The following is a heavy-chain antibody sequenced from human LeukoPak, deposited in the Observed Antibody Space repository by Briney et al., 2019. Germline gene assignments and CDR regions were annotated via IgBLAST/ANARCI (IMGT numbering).Heavy chain of an antibody. V-gene: IGHV4-31*03. D-gene: IGHD3-3*01. Sequence: ASQTLSLTCTVSGGSISSGGYYWSWIRQHPGKGLEWIGYIYYSGSTYYNPSLKSRVTISVDTSKNQFSLKLGSVTAADTAVYYCARAQLRFLEWLSNFDYWGQGTLVTVSS. J-gene: IGHJ4*02. CDR2: IYYSGST. CDR1: GGSISSGGYY. CDR3: ARAQLRFLEWLSNFDY.